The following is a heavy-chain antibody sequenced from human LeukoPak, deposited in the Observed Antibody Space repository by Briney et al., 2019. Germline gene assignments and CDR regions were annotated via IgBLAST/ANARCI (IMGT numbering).Heavy chain of an antibody. CDR3: ARSNIAAAGEFDY. V-gene: IGHV4-39*01. Sequence: PSETLSLTCTVSGGSISSSSYYWGWIRQPPGKGLEWIGSIYYSGSTYYNPSLKSRVTISVDTSKNQFSLKLSSVTAADTAVYYCARSNIAAAGEFDYWGQGTLVTVSA. CDR2: IYYSGST. D-gene: IGHD6-13*01. J-gene: IGHJ4*02. CDR1: GGSISSSSYY.